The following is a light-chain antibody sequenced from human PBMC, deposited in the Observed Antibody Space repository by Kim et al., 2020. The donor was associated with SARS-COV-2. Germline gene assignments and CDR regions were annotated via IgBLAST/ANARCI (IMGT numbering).Light chain of an antibody. CDR2: EVN. CDR1: SSDVGGHNY. J-gene: IGLJ2*01. Sequence: GQSVTFACTGTSSDVGGHNYVCWYRRHPGKAPKLLIFEVNKRPFGVPDRFSGSKAGNTASLTVSGLQAEDEADYYCSSYTNTNNLVFGGGTQLTVL. V-gene: IGLV2-8*01. CDR3: SSYTNTNNLV.